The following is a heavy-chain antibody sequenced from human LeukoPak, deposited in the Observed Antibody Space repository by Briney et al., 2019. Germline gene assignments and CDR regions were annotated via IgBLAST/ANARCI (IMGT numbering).Heavy chain of an antibody. V-gene: IGHV3-21*01. D-gene: IGHD3-10*01. CDR1: GFTFSSYS. CDR3: ARVGHGAFSF. J-gene: IGHJ4*02. CDR2: ISSSSSYI. Sequence: GGSLRLSCAASGFTFSSYSMNWVRQAPGKGLEWVSSISSSSSYIYYADSVKGRFTISRDNAKNSLYLQMNSLRAKDTAVYYCARVGHGAFSFWGQGTLVTVSS.